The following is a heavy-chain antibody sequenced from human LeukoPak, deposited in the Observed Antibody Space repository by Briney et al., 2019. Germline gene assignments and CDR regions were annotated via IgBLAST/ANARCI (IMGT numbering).Heavy chain of an antibody. CDR1: GGSISSHY. CDR2: IYTSGST. V-gene: IGHV4-4*07. D-gene: IGHD3-22*01. Sequence: PSETLSLTCTVSGGSISSHYWSWIRLPAGKGLEWIGRIYTSGSTNSNPSLKSPVTMSADTSKNQFSLMLNSVTAADTAVYYCVRGLYDSITYRAFHSWGQGAMVTVSS. CDR3: VRGLYDSITYRAFHS. J-gene: IGHJ3*02.